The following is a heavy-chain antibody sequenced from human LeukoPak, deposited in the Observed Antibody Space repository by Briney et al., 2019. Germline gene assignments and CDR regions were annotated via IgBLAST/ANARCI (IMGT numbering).Heavy chain of an antibody. Sequence: GGSLRLSCAASGFTFDDYAMHWVRQAPGKGLEWVSGISWNSGSIDYADSVKGRFTISRDNAKNSLYLQMNSLRAEDTALYYCAKDYCSSSSCYYNYGGQGTLVTVSS. CDR2: ISWNSGSI. CDR1: GFTFDDYA. V-gene: IGHV3-9*01. J-gene: IGHJ4*02. CDR3: AKDYCSSSSCYYNY. D-gene: IGHD2-2*01.